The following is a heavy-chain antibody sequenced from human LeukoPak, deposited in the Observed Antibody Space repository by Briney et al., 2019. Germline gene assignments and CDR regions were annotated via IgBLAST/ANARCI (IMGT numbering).Heavy chain of an antibody. V-gene: IGHV4-59*12. Sequence: SETLSLTCTVSGGSISSYYWSWIRQPPGKGLEWIGYIYYSGSTNYNPSLKSRVTISVDTSKNQFSLKLSSVTAADTAVYYCARGRYYYYGSGSYYSPWGQGTLVTVSS. J-gene: IGHJ5*02. CDR2: IYYSGST. CDR1: GGSISSYY. D-gene: IGHD3-10*01. CDR3: ARGRYYYYGSGSYYSP.